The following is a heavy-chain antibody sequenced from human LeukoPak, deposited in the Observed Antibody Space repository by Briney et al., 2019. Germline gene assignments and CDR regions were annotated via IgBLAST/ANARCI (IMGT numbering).Heavy chain of an antibody. J-gene: IGHJ4*02. CDR1: GFTFTNYG. Sequence: GGSLRLSCAASGFTFTNYGIHWVRQAPGKGLEWVAFIRYDGSNKYYADSVKGRFTISRDNSKNTLYLQMNSLRAEDTAVYYCARDKDYYFDYWGQGTLVTVSS. CDR2: IRYDGSNK. D-gene: IGHD2-15*01. V-gene: IGHV3-30*02. CDR3: ARDKDYYFDY.